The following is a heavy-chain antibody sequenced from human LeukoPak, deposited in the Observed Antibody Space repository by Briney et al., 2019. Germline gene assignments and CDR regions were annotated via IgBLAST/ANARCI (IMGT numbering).Heavy chain of an antibody. D-gene: IGHD4-17*01. J-gene: IGHJ6*02. Sequence: GGSLRLSCTASGFTVSSNYMSWVRQAPGKGLEWVSVIYSGGSTYYADSVKGRFTISRDNSKNTLYLQMNSLRAEDTAVYYCARGAHGDYYYGMDVWGQGTTVTVSS. V-gene: IGHV3-66*01. CDR1: GFTVSSNY. CDR3: ARGAHGDYYYGMDV. CDR2: IYSGGST.